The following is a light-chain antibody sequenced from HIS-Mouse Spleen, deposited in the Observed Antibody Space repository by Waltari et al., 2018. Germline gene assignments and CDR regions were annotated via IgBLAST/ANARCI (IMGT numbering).Light chain of an antibody. J-gene: IGLJ2*01. CDR2: DDS. CDR3: QVWDSSSDHHVV. V-gene: IGLV3-21*03. Sequence: SYVLTQPPSVSVAPGKTARITCGGNNIGSKSLHGYQQKPGQAPVLVVYDDSDRPSGIPGRFSGSNSGNTATLTISRVEAGDEADYYCQVWDSSSDHHVVFGGGTKLTVL. CDR1: NIGSKS.